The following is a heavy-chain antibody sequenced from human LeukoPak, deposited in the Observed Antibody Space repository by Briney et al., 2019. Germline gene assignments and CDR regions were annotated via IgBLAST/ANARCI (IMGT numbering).Heavy chain of an antibody. Sequence: SETLSLTCAVYGGSFSGYYWSWIRQPPGKGLEWIGEINHSGSTNYNPSLKSRVTISVDTSKNQFSLKLSSVTAADTAVYYCARKIAANYYDSSGYYSHWGQGTLVTFSS. J-gene: IGHJ4*02. CDR1: GGSFSGYY. CDR3: ARKIAANYYDSSGYYSH. CDR2: INHSGST. V-gene: IGHV4-34*01. D-gene: IGHD3-22*01.